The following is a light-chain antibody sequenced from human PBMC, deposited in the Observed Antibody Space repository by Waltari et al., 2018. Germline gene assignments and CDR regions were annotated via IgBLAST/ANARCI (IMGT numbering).Light chain of an antibody. Sequence: DIQMTQSPSTLSASVGDRVTISCRASQNINSWLAWYQQKPGKAPKLLIYEASGLEGGVPSRFSGSGSGTEFTLTISSLQPGDSATYYCEQYHSYALTFGGGTKVEIK. J-gene: IGKJ4*01. CDR1: QNINSW. CDR2: EAS. V-gene: IGKV1-5*03. CDR3: EQYHSYALT.